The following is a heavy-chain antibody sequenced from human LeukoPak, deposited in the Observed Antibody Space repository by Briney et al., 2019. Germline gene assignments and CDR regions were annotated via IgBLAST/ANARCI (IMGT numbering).Heavy chain of an antibody. CDR3: ARREHSSSSH. Sequence: GGSLRLSCAASGFSFSSYGMHWVRQAPGKGLEWVAFIRYDGSNKYYADSVKGRFTISRDNSKNTLYLQMNSLRAEDTAVYYCARREHSSSSHWGQGTLVTVSS. J-gene: IGHJ4*02. CDR2: IRYDGSNK. CDR1: GFSFSSYG. V-gene: IGHV3-30*02. D-gene: IGHD6-6*01.